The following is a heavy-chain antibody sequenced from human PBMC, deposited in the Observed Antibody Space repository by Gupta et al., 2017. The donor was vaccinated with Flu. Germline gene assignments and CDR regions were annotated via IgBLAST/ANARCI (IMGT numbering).Heavy chain of an antibody. Sequence: WMNWVRKAPGKGVECVGRIKNKGEGEGTDYDEYVRGRFNRSRDESKNTLYLNRSSLTAEDTAGDECTTGTRAGDWEEEGDWGKGNRVTVAS. CDR2: IKNKGEGEGT. D-gene: IGHD2-21*02. V-gene: IGHV3-15*07. CDR3: TTGTRAGDWEEEGD. CDR1: W. J-gene: IGHJ4*02.